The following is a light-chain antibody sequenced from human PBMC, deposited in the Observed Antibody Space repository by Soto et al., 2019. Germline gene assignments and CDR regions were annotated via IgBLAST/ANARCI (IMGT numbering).Light chain of an antibody. J-gene: IGKJ1*01. V-gene: IGKV3-15*01. CDR1: HSITSD. Sequence: EIVMTQSPATLSVSPGESATLSCRASHSITSDLAWYQQRPGQGPRLLIYGSFRRAPGTPARFSGSGSGTEFTLTISSLQSEDFAVYYCQQYNNWWTFGQGNKVEIK. CDR2: GSF. CDR3: QQYNNWWT.